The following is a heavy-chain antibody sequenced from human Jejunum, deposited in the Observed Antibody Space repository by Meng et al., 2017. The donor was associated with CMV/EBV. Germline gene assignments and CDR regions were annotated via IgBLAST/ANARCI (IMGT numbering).Heavy chain of an antibody. Sequence: SDSAAWNWIRQSPSRGLEWLGRTYYRSKWYNDYAVSVKSRITINPDTSKNQFSLQLNSVTPEDTAVYYCARGLNPRTGSSYYFDYWGQGTLVTVSS. D-gene: IGHD1-1*01. CDR1: SDSAA. V-gene: IGHV6-1*01. CDR2: TYYRSKWYN. CDR3: ARGLNPRTGSSYYFDY. J-gene: IGHJ4*02.